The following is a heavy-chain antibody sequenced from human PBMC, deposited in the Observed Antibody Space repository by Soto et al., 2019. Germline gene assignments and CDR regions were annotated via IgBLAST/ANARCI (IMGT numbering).Heavy chain of an antibody. CDR1: GYSFTSYW. V-gene: IGHV5-51*01. Sequence: GESLKISCKGSGYSFTSYWIGWVRQMPGKGLEWMGLIYPGDSDTRYSPSFQGQVTISADKSISTAYLQWSSLKASDTAMYYCARQLAARPGYYYYGMDVWGQGTTVTVSS. CDR2: IYPGDSDT. J-gene: IGHJ6*02. D-gene: IGHD6-6*01. CDR3: ARQLAARPGYYYYGMDV.